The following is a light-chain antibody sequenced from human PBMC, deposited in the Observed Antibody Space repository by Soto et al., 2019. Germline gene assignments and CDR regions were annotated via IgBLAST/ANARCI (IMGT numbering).Light chain of an antibody. Sequence: EIVFTQSPATLSLSPGERATLSCRASQSVSSYLAWYQQKPGQAPTLLIYDASNRATGIPARFSGSGSGTDFTLTISSLKPEDFAVYYCQQRSNSPSNLGQGTRLEIK. J-gene: IGKJ5*01. V-gene: IGKV3-11*01. CDR2: DAS. CDR3: QQRSNSPSN. CDR1: QSVSSY.